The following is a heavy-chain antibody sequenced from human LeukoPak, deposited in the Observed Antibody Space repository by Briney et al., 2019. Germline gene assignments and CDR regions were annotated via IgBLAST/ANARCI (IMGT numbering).Heavy chain of an antibody. CDR2: ISSSSSTI. Sequence: GGSLRLSCAASGFTFSSYSMNWVRQAPGKGLECVSYISSSSSTIYYADSVKGRFTISRDNAKNSLYLQMNSLRAEDTAVYYCARVRVVPAAMWAFDIWGQGTMVTVSS. CDR3: ARVRVVPAAMWAFDI. CDR1: GFTFSSYS. J-gene: IGHJ3*02. V-gene: IGHV3-48*01. D-gene: IGHD2-2*01.